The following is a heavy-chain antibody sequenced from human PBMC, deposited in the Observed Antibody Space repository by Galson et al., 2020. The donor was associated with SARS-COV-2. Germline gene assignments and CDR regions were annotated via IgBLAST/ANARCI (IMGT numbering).Heavy chain of an antibody. CDR1: GYSFTTYW. D-gene: IGHD6-13*01. CDR2: IYPGDSDS. J-gene: IGHJ4*02. CDR3: ARVGKLFSTSWYHPYFDS. Sequence: GESLKISCKGSGYSFTTYWIARVRQMPGKGLEWMGIIYPGDSDSRYSPSFQGQVTISADKSISTAYLQWSSLKASDTAMYYCARVGKLFSTSWYHPYFDSWGQGTLVTVSS. V-gene: IGHV5-51*01.